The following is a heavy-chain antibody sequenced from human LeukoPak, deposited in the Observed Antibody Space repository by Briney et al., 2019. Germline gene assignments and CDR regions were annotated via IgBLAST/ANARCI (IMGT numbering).Heavy chain of an antibody. CDR1: GFTVSSNY. D-gene: IGHD2-21*02. CDR2: IYSGGST. V-gene: IGHV3-53*01. Sequence: GGSLRLSCAASGFTVSSNYMSWVRQAPGKGLEWVSVIYSGGSTYYADSVKGRSTISRDNSKNTLYLQMNSLRAEDTAVYYCARDEPEYCGGDCYSGYFDYWGQGTLVTVSS. J-gene: IGHJ4*02. CDR3: ARDEPEYCGGDCYSGYFDY.